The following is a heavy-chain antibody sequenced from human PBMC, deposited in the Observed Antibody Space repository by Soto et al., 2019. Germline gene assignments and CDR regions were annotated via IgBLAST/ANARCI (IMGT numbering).Heavy chain of an antibody. V-gene: IGHV1-18*01. CDR2: ISAYNGNT. D-gene: IGHD3-22*01. CDR1: GYTFTSYG. J-gene: IGHJ6*02. CDR3: ARLNPEPTMIACMDV. Sequence: ASVKVSCKASGYTFTSYGISWVRQAPGQGLEWMGWISAYNGNTNYAQKLQGRVTMTTDTSTSTAYMELRSLRSDDTAMYYCARLNPEPTMIACMDVWGQGTTVTVSS.